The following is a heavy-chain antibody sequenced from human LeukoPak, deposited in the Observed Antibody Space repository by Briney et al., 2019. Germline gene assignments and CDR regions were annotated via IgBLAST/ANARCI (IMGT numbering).Heavy chain of an antibody. CDR3: ARGGVTYYYGSGSTAKHWSDP. V-gene: IGHV4-34*01. CDR2: INHSGST. D-gene: IGHD3-10*01. J-gene: IGHJ5*02. Sequence: PSETLSLTCAVYGGSFSGYYWSWIRQPPGKGLEWIGEINHSGSTNYNPSLKSRVTISVDTSKNQFSLKLSSVTAADTAVYYCARGGVTYYYGSGSTAKHWSDPWGQGTLVTVSS. CDR1: GGSFSGYY.